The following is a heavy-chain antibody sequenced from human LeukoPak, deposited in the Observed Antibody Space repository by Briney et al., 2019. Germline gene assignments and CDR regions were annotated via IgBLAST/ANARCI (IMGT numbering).Heavy chain of an antibody. D-gene: IGHD4-17*01. CDR2: ISAYNGNT. CDR1: GYTFTSYG. Sequence: ASVKVSCKASGYTFTSYGISWVRQAPGQGLEWMGWISAYNGNTNYAQKLQGRVTMTTDTSTSTAYMELRSLRSDDTAVYYCARRGATVTTQYYYYYMDVWGKGTTVTISS. V-gene: IGHV1-18*01. CDR3: ARRGATVTTQYYYYYMDV. J-gene: IGHJ6*03.